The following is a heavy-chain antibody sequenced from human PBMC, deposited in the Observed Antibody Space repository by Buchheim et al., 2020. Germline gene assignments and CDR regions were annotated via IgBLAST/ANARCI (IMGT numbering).Heavy chain of an antibody. CDR1: GFTFSGFY. CDR3: AKRFYDYSGYDLWAFDI. Sequence: QVHLVQSGAEVKKPGASVKVSCKTSGFTFSGFYMHWVRQAPGQGLEWMGWINPSSGATNCAQKFQDRVTMTREKSINTASLELTRLRSDDTAVYYCAKRFYDYSGYDLWAFDIWGQGT. V-gene: IGHV1-2*02. CDR2: INPSSGAT. D-gene: IGHD3-22*01. J-gene: IGHJ3*02.